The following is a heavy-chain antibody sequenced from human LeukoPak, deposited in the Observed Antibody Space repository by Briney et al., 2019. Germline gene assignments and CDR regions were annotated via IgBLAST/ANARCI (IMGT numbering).Heavy chain of an antibody. CDR1: GGSISSYY. CDR3: AKGFGIAWYVFLFDY. J-gene: IGHJ4*02. D-gene: IGHD6-13*01. CDR2: IDTSGST. Sequence: SETLSLTCTVSGGSISSYYWSWIRQPAGKGLEWSGRIDTSGSTNYNPSLKSRVTISVDTSKNQFSLKLSSVTAADTAVYYCAKGFGIAWYVFLFDYWGQGSLVTVSS. V-gene: IGHV4-4*07.